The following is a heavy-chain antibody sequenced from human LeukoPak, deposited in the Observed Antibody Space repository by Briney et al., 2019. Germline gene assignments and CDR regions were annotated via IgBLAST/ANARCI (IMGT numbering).Heavy chain of an antibody. Sequence: PGGSLRLSCAASGFTFSSYAMHWVRQAPGKGLQYVSTISTNGGSTYYANSVKGRFTISRDNSKNTLYLQMGSLRAEDMAVYYCARGLRWSERSLDYWGQGTLVTVSS. D-gene: IGHD4-23*01. CDR1: GFTFSSYA. CDR2: ISTNGGST. V-gene: IGHV3-64*01. J-gene: IGHJ4*02. CDR3: ARGLRWSERSLDY.